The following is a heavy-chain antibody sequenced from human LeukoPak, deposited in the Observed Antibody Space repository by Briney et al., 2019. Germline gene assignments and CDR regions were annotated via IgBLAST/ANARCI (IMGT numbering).Heavy chain of an antibody. Sequence: SETLSPTCTVSGASISSHYWSWIRQPPGKGLEWIGYIYYTGNINYNASLKSRVTMSLDRSKNQFSLKLTSVTAADTAVYYCARIGIFWYFDLWGRGTLVTASS. CDR3: ARIGIFWYFDL. CDR2: IYYTGNI. D-gene: IGHD3-3*01. CDR1: GASISSHY. V-gene: IGHV4-59*11. J-gene: IGHJ2*01.